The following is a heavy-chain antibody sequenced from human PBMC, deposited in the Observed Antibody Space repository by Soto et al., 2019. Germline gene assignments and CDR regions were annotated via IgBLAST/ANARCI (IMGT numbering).Heavy chain of an antibody. D-gene: IGHD6-13*01. V-gene: IGHV4-39*01. CDR1: GGSISSSSYY. Sequence: ASETLSLTCTVSGGSISSSSYYWGWIRQPPGKGLEWIGSIYYSGSTYYNPSLKSRVTISVDTSKNQFSLKLSSVTAADTAVYYCARPLTPGIAAAGFDPWGQGTLVTVS. J-gene: IGHJ5*02. CDR2: IYYSGST. CDR3: ARPLTPGIAAAGFDP.